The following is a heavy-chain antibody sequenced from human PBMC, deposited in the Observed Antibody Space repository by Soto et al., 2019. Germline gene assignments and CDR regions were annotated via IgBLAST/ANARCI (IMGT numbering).Heavy chain of an antibody. J-gene: IGHJ6*03. D-gene: IGHD6-25*01. CDR2: ISGTGRST. CDR1: GFSFSSYA. Sequence: GGSLRLSCAASGFSFSSYAMSWVRQAPGKGLEWVSTISGTGRSTYHADSVKGRFTISRDNSKSTVYLQLNSLRAEDTAVFYCAKDPSGYTDGYYYYYYMDVWGKGTTVTSP. CDR3: AKDPSGYTDGYYYYYYMDV. V-gene: IGHV3-23*01.